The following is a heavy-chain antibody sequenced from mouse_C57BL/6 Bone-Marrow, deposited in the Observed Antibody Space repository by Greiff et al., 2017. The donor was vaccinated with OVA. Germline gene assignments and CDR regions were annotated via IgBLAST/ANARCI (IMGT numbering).Heavy chain of an antibody. CDR3: AGDRYELQRDY. D-gene: IGHD1-1*01. V-gene: IGHV12-3*01. Sequence: VQLQESGPGLVKPSQSLFLSCSISGFPITSCYYWMWIRQPPVKPLECMGYITHSGETSYNPPLQSPITITRETSKNQFFLQLNPMTTEDTAVYYCAGDRYELQRDYWGQGTTLTVSS. J-gene: IGHJ2*01. CDR2: ITHSGET. CDR1: GFPITSCYY.